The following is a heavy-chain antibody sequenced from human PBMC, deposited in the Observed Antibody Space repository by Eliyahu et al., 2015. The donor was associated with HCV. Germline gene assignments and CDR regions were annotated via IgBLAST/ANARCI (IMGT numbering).Heavy chain of an antibody. Sequence: QVQLQQWGAGLLKPSETLSLTCAVYGGSFSGYYWSWIRQPPGKGLEWIGEINHSGSTNYNPSLKSRVTISVDTSKNQFSLKLSSVTAADTAVYYCARAGTGRLDIRGQGTLVTVSS. V-gene: IGHV4-34*01. CDR2: INHSGST. CDR3: ARAGTGRLDI. J-gene: IGHJ4*02. CDR1: GGSFSGYY. D-gene: IGHD1-1*01.